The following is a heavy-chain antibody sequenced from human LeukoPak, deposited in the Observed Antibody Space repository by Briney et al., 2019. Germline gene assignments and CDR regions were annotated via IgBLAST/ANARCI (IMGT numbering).Heavy chain of an antibody. D-gene: IGHD2-15*01. CDR1: GYTFTGYY. CDR3: ATGAYDIVADYYFDY. J-gene: IGHJ4*02. CDR2: INPNSGGT. Sequence: ASVKVSCKASGYTFTGYYMHWVRQAPGQGLEWMGWINPNSGGTNYAQKFQGRVTMTTDTSTSTAYMELRSLRSDDTAVYYCATGAYDIVADYYFDYWGQGTLVTVSS. V-gene: IGHV1-2*02.